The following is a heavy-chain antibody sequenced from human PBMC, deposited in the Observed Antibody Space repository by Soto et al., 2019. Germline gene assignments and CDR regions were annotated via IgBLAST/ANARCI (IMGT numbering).Heavy chain of an antibody. D-gene: IGHD6-13*01. Sequence: SETLSLTCTVSGGSISSYYWSWIRQPPGKGLEWIGYIYYSGSTNYNPSLKSRVTISVDTSKNQFSLRLSSVTAADTAVYYCARCIAAAGTIDYWGQGTLVTVSS. CDR3: ARCIAAAGTIDY. J-gene: IGHJ4*02. CDR2: IYYSGST. V-gene: IGHV4-59*12. CDR1: GGSISSYY.